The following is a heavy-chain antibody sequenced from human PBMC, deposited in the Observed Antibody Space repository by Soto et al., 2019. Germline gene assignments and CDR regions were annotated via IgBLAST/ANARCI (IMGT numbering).Heavy chain of an antibody. J-gene: IGHJ6*02. Sequence: TLSLTCTVSGGSISSGGYYWSWIRQHPGKGLEWIGYIYYSGSTYYNPSLKSRVTISVDTSKNQFSLKLSSVTAADTAVYYCARQRGSQDYYYGMDVWGQGTTVTVSS. V-gene: IGHV4-31*03. CDR3: ARQRGSQDYYYGMDV. D-gene: IGHD6-13*01. CDR2: IYYSGST. CDR1: GGSISSGGYY.